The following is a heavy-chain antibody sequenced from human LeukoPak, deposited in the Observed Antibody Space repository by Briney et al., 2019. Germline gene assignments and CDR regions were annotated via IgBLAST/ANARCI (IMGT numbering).Heavy chain of an antibody. Sequence: SETLSLTCTVSGGSISSYYWGWIRQPPGKGLEWIGSIYYSGSTYYNPSLKSRVTISVDTSKNQFSLKLSSVTAADTAVYYCARTYYDFWSGYYTPYYYYGMDVWGQGTTVTVSS. J-gene: IGHJ6*02. CDR1: GGSISSYY. CDR3: ARTYYDFWSGYYTPYYYYGMDV. CDR2: IYYSGST. D-gene: IGHD3-3*01. V-gene: IGHV4-39*01.